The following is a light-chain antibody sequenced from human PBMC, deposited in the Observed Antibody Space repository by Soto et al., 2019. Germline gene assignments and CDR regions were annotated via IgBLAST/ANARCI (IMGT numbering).Light chain of an antibody. CDR1: QSVSIK. V-gene: IGKV3-15*01. Sequence: EIVMTQSPATLSVSPVERATLSCMASQSVSIKLAWYQQKPCQAPRLLIYDTSTRATGIPARFSGSGSGTEFTLTISSLQSEDFAVYYCQQYNNWPPITFGQGTRLEIK. CDR2: DTS. J-gene: IGKJ5*01. CDR3: QQYNNWPPIT.